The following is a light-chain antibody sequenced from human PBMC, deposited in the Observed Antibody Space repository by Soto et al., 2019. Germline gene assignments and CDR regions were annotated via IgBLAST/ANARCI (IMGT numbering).Light chain of an antibody. CDR1: QTIYNN. J-gene: IGKJ4*01. CDR2: DAS. Sequence: EIVMTQSPANLSVSPGERATLSCRASQTIYNNVAWYQQRLGQAPRLLIYDASTRATSVPARFSGSGSGTDFTLSISDLQSADCAVYYCQQFNKWPLTFGGGTKVDIK. CDR3: QQFNKWPLT. V-gene: IGKV3-15*01.